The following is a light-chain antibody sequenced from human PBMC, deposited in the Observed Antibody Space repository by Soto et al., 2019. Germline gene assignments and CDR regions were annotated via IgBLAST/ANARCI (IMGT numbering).Light chain of an antibody. V-gene: IGKV1-13*02. Sequence: AIQLTQSPSSLSASVGDRVTITCRASQGIGSALAWYQQKSGKAPKFLIYDASSLESGVPSRFSGSGSGTDFTLTISSLQPEDFATYYCKQFNSYPLTFGGGTK. CDR2: DAS. CDR3: KQFNSYPLT. CDR1: QGIGSA. J-gene: IGKJ4*01.